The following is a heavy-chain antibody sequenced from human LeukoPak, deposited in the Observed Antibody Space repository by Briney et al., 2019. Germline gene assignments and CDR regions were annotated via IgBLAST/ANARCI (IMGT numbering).Heavy chain of an antibody. CDR2: ISGSGGST. Sequence: GGSLRLSCAASRFSFSNYAMSWVGQAPGKGLEWVSTISGSGGSTYYADSVKGRFTISRDNSKNTLYLQMNSLRAEDTAVYYCAKGGPFGVLTPYYFDYWGQGTLVTVSS. CDR1: RFSFSNYA. V-gene: IGHV3-23*01. J-gene: IGHJ4*02. CDR3: AKGGPFGVLTPYYFDY. D-gene: IGHD3-3*01.